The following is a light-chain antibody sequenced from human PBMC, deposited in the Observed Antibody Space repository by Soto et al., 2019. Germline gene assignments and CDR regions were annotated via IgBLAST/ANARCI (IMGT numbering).Light chain of an antibody. CDR3: QLYNSFSGGT. J-gene: IGKJ1*01. CDR2: DAT. CDR1: QSINNW. Sequence: DIQMTQSPSTLSASVGDRVTITCRASQSINNWLAWYQQKPGKAPKLLIFDATSLESGVPSRFRGSGSRTEFPLTISSLQPDDFAPYYCQLYNSFSGGTFGQGTKVEIE. V-gene: IGKV1-5*01.